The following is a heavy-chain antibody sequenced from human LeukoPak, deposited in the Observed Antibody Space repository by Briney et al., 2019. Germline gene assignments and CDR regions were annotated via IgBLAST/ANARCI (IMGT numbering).Heavy chain of an antibody. CDR3: ARGRDPYVLRYFDWLSHPDWYFDY. CDR2: ISSSSSYI. V-gene: IGHV3-21*01. CDR1: GFTFSSYS. Sequence: PGGSLRLSCAASGFTFSSYSMSWVRQAPGKGLEWVSSISSSSSYIYYADSVKGRFTISRDNAKNSLYLQMNSLRAEDTAVYYCARGRDPYVLRYFDWLSHPDWYFDYWGQGTLVTVSS. J-gene: IGHJ4*02. D-gene: IGHD3-9*01.